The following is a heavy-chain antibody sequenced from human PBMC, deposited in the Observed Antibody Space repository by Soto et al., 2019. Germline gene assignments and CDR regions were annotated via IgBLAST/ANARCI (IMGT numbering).Heavy chain of an antibody. D-gene: IGHD1-26*01. CDR2: ISYDGRVK. J-gene: IGHJ4*02. CDR1: GFTFSDYP. Sequence: PGGSLRLSSTASGFTFSDYPMHWVRQAPGKGLEWVAVISYDGRVKYYVDSVKGRFTISRDDSKNTLYLQMNSLRVDDTAVYYCARDFIVGAPDYFDYWGQGTLVTVPQ. CDR3: ARDFIVGAPDYFDY. V-gene: IGHV3-30*04.